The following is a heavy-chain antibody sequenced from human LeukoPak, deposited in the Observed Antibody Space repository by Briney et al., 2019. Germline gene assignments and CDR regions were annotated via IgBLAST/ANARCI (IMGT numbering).Heavy chain of an antibody. V-gene: IGHV1-24*01. CDR1: GYTLTELS. CDR3: ATSTPRKLLWFGGYNWFDP. Sequence: ASVKVSCKVSGYTLTELSMHWVRQAPGKGLEWMGGFDPEDGETIYAQKFQGRVTMTEETSTDTAYMELSSLRSEDTAVYYCATSTPRKLLWFGGYNWFDPWGQGTLVTVSS. D-gene: IGHD3-10*01. J-gene: IGHJ5*02. CDR2: FDPEDGET.